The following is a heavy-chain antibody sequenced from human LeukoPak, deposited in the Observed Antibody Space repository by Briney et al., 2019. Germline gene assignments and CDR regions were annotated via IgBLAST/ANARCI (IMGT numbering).Heavy chain of an antibody. CDR3: ARLTDCSGGSCFQGAWFDP. D-gene: IGHD2-15*01. J-gene: IGHJ5*02. Sequence: SETLSLTCTVSGGSISSYYWSWIRQPPGKGLEWIGYIYYSGSTNYNPSLKSRVTISVDTSKNQFSLKLSSVTAADTAVYYCARLTDCSGGSCFQGAWFDPWGQGTLVTVSS. CDR1: GGSISSYY. CDR2: IYYSGST. V-gene: IGHV4-59*08.